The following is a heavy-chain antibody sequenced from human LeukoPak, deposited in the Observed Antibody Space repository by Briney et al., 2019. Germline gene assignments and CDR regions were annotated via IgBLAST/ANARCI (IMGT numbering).Heavy chain of an antibody. Sequence: GGSLRLSCAASGFTFSSYWMNWARQAPGKGLEWVASINHNGNVNYYVDSVKGRFTISRDNAKNSLYLQMSNLRAEDTAVYYCARLGDYGAFDIWGQGTMVTVSS. V-gene: IGHV3-7*03. CDR2: INHNGNVN. CDR1: GFTFSSYW. CDR3: ARLGDYGAFDI. J-gene: IGHJ3*02. D-gene: IGHD4-17*01.